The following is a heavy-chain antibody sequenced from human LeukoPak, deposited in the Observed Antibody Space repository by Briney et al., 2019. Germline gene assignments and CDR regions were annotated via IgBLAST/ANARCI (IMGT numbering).Heavy chain of an antibody. D-gene: IGHD2-21*02. CDR3: ATSSTARGGTDY. CDR1: GFTLSSYW. J-gene: IGHJ4*02. V-gene: IGHV3-7*01. CDR2: IKQDGSEK. Sequence: PGGSLRLSCAASGFTLSSYWMSWVRQGPGEGLEWVANIKQDGSEKYYADSVKGRFTISRDNAKNSLFLQMNNLRAEDTAVYYCATSSTARGGTDYWGQGTLATVSS.